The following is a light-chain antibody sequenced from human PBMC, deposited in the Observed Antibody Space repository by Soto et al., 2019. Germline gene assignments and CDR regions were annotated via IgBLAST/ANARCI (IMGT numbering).Light chain of an antibody. V-gene: IGLV1-44*01. CDR2: SNR. CDR1: XXXXXXXX. Sequence: QSVLTQXPSAXGTPXQRXXXSXSGSXXXXXXXXVNWFQQXPXTAPKLLIYSNRQRPSGVPDRFSGSKSGTSASLAISGLQSEDEAVYFCATWDDSLNGRVFGGGTKVTVL. CDR3: ATWDDSLNGRV. J-gene: IGLJ3*02.